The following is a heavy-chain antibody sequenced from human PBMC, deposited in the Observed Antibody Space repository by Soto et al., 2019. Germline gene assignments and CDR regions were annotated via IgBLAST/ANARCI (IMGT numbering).Heavy chain of an antibody. V-gene: IGHV6-1*01. D-gene: IGHD3-3*01. J-gene: IGHJ5*02. CDR1: GDSVSTNSAT. CDR3: ARQDDFWSGSNWFDP. Sequence: PSQTLSLTCAISGDSVSTNSATWDWIRQSPSRGLEWLGSTYYRSNWYTDYAVSVKGRITISPDTSNNQLSLQLNSVTPDDTAVYYCARQDDFWSGSNWFDPWGQGTLVTVSS. CDR2: TYYRSNWYT.